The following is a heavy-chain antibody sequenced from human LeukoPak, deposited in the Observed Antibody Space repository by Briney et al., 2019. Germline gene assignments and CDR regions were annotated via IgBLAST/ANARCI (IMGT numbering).Heavy chain of an antibody. CDR2: MKQDGSEK. J-gene: IGHJ5*02. CDR1: GFTFSTYW. Sequence: GGSLRLSCAASGFTFSTYWMSWVRQAPGKGLEWVANMKQDGSEKHYVDSVKGRFTISRDNAENSLHLQMNSLRVEDTAVYYCARDKYCSNSYCPASWFDPWGQGTLVTVSS. CDR3: ARDKYCSNSYCPASWFDP. D-gene: IGHD2-15*01. V-gene: IGHV3-7*01.